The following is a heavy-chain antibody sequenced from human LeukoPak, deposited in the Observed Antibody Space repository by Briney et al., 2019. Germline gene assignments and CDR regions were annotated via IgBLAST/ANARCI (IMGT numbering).Heavy chain of an antibody. CDR2: ISAYNGNT. Sequence: ASVKVSCKASGYTFTSYGISWVRPAPGQGLEWMGWISAYNGNTNYAQQLQGRVTMTTDTSTSTAYMELRSLRSDDTAVYYCARASSYYDFWSGSKYYFDHWGQGTLVTVSS. CDR1: GYTFTSYG. D-gene: IGHD3-3*01. CDR3: ARASSYYDFWSGSKYYFDH. J-gene: IGHJ4*02. V-gene: IGHV1-18*01.